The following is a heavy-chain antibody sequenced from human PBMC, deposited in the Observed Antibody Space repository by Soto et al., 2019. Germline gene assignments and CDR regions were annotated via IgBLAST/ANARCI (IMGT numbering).Heavy chain of an antibody. D-gene: IGHD4-17*01. V-gene: IGHV4-59*01. CDR2: IYYSGST. J-gene: IGHJ5*02. CDR1: GGSISSYY. Sequence: SETLSLTCTVSGGSISSYYWSWIRQPPGKGLEWIGYIYYSGSTNYNPSLKSRVTISVDTSKNQFSLKLSSVTAADTAVYYCARDLGRKYGDYDWFDPWGQGTLVTVPS. CDR3: ARDLGRKYGDYDWFDP.